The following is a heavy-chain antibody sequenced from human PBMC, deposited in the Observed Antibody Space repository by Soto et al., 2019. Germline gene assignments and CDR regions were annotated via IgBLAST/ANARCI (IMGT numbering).Heavy chain of an antibody. D-gene: IGHD5-12*01. Sequence: GESLKISCKGSGYSFTSYWIGWVRQMPGKGLEWMGIIYPGDSDTRYSPSFQGQVTISADKSISTAYLQWSSLKASDTAMYYCARHRGYSGYEVYYMAVWGKGTTVTVSS. CDR1: GYSFTSYW. CDR3: ARHRGYSGYEVYYMAV. V-gene: IGHV5-51*01. CDR2: IYPGDSDT. J-gene: IGHJ6*03.